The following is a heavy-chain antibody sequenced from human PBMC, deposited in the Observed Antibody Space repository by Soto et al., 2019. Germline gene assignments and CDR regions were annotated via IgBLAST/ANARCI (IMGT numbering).Heavy chain of an antibody. D-gene: IGHD5-12*01. CDR1: GYTFTSYG. CDR3: ARDVDIVTYYYYYGMDV. V-gene: IGHV1-18*01. Sequence: ASVKVSCKASGYTFTSYGISWVRQAPGQGLEWMGWISAYNGNANYAQKLRGRVTMTTDTSTSTAYMELRSLRSDDTAVYYCARDVDIVTYYYYYGMDVWGQGTTVTVSS. CDR2: ISAYNGNA. J-gene: IGHJ6*02.